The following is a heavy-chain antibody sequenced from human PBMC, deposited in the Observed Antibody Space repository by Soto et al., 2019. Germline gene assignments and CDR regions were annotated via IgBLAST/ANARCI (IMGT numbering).Heavy chain of an antibody. Sequence: QITLKESGPTLVKATQTLTLTCTFSGFSLSTSGVGVGWIRQPPGKALEWLALIYWDDAKRYSPSLKSRLTLTKDTSKNQVVLTMTNMDPVDTATYYCAHRRLRAEFDPWGQGTLVTVSS. CDR2: IYWDDAK. D-gene: IGHD3-10*01. CDR3: AHRRLRAEFDP. J-gene: IGHJ5*02. CDR1: GFSLSTSGVG. V-gene: IGHV2-5*02.